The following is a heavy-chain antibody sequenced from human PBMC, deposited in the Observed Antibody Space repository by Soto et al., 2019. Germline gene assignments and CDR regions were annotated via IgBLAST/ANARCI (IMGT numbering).Heavy chain of an antibody. J-gene: IGHJ4*02. CDR1: GFTFSSYA. CDR2: ISGSGGST. Sequence: GGSLRLSCAASGFTFSSYAMSWVRQAPGKGLEWVSAISGSGGSTYYADSVKGRFTISRDNSKNTLYLQMNSLRAEDTAVYYCAKAKDSGYDYDPHFDYWGQGTLVTVSS. D-gene: IGHD5-12*01. CDR3: AKAKDSGYDYDPHFDY. V-gene: IGHV3-23*01.